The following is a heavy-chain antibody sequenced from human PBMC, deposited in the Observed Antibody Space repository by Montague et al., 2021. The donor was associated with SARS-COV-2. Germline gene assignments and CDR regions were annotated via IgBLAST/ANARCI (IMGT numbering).Heavy chain of an antibody. J-gene: IGHJ4*02. Sequence: SETLSLTCVVSGDSFSTYNWWTLVRLPPRKGLEWVGEIYRAGTTKYKPSTKSRVSISVDKSWNQFSMRWTSVTAADTAIYYCARKGSGRSELAYWGQGTLVTVSS. CDR2: IYRAGTT. CDR3: ARKGSGRSELAY. V-gene: IGHV4/OR15-8*01. CDR1: GDSFSTYNW. D-gene: IGHD1-26*01.